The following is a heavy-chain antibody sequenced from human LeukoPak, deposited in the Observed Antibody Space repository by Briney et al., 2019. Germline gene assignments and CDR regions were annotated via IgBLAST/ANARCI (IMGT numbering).Heavy chain of an antibody. J-gene: IGHJ4*02. CDR2: INHSGST. D-gene: IGHD2-15*01. CDR1: GGSFSGYY. CDR3: ARVSWELGYCSGGSCYFDY. Sequence: PAETLSLTCAVYGGSFSGYYWSWIRQPPGKGLEWIGEINHSGSTNYNPSLKSRVTISVDTYKNQFSLKLSSVTAADTAVYYCARVSWELGYCSGGSCYFDYWGQGTLVTVSS. V-gene: IGHV4-34*01.